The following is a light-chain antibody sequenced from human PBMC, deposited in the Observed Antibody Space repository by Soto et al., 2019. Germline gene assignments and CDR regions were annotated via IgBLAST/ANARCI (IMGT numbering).Light chain of an antibody. Sequence: QTVVIQEPSFSVSPGGTVTLTCGLSSGSVSTSYYPSWYQQTPGQAPRTLIYSTNARSSGVPDRFSGSILGNKAALTIAGAQADDESDYYCVLYIGSGVSFGGGTKLTVL. J-gene: IGLJ3*02. V-gene: IGLV8-61*01. CDR3: VLYIGSGVS. CDR1: SGSVSTSYY. CDR2: STN.